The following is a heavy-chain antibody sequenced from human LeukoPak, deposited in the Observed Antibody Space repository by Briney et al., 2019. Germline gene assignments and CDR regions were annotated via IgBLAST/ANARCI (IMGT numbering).Heavy chain of an antibody. V-gene: IGHV1-2*02. CDR1: GYTFTSYY. Sequence: ASVKVSCKASGYTFTSYYMHWVRQAPGQGLEWMGWINPNSGGTNYAQKFQGRVTMTRDTSISTAYMELSRLRSDDTAVYYCASHIAARPESYYYYMDVWGKGTTVTVSS. CDR3: ASHIAARPESYYYYMDV. D-gene: IGHD6-6*01. CDR2: INPNSGGT. J-gene: IGHJ6*03.